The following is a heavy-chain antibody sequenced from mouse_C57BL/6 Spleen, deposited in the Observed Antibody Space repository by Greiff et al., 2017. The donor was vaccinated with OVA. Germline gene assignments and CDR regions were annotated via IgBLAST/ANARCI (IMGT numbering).Heavy chain of an antibody. J-gene: IGHJ2*01. Sequence: VQLQQPGAELVKPGASVKMSCKASGYTFTSYWITWVKQRPGQGLEWIGDIYPGSGSTNYNEKFKSKATLTVDTSSSTAYMQLSSLTSEDSAVYYCARVTTVVEGYFDYWGQGTTLTVSS. D-gene: IGHD1-1*01. CDR1: GYTFTSYW. CDR3: ARVTTVVEGYFDY. CDR2: IYPGSGST. V-gene: IGHV1-55*01.